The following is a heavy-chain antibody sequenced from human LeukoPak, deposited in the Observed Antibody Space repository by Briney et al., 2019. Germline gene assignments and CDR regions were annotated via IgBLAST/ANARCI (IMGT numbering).Heavy chain of an antibody. CDR1: GYTLTSFY. J-gene: IGHJ4*02. CDR2: INHSFGET. CDR3: AREARHCFDY. Sequence: ASVKVSCNAAGYTLTSFYIHSERQAPRQGPEGMGKINHSFGETTYAQKLQGRVTMHRDTSTSTVYMEMSSLRSEETAVYYCAREARHCFDYWSQGTLVTVCS. V-gene: IGHV1-46*01.